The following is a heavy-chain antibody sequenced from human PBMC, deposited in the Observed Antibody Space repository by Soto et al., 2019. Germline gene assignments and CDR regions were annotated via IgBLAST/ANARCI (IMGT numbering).Heavy chain of an antibody. CDR2: TLPIFDTA. D-gene: IGHD5-18*01. Sequence: QVQLVQSGAEVKKPGSSVKVSCQASGGIFSSNAISWVRQAPGQGLAWMGGTLPIFDTAHYAQKFQTRVTITADETTSTAYMELRCHKSEDTVLYYCATGGRGYSSAPRFYFEYWGQGTLVTVSP. J-gene: IGHJ4*02. CDR1: GGIFSSNA. V-gene: IGHV1-69*01. CDR3: ATGGRGYSSAPRFYFEY.